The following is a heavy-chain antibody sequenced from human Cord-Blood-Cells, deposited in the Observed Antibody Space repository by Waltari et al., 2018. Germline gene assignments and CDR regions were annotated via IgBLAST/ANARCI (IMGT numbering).Heavy chain of an antibody. CDR2: IYYSGFT. CDR1: GGSISSYY. Sequence: QVQLQESGPGLVKPSETLSLTCTVSGGSISSYYWSWIRQPPGKGLEWIGYIYYSGFTNHNPSLKSRVTISVDTSKNQFSLKLSSVTAADTAVYYCASQYYYDSSGYFWFDPWGQGTLVTVSS. V-gene: IGHV4-59*01. J-gene: IGHJ5*02. CDR3: ASQYYYDSSGYFWFDP. D-gene: IGHD3-22*01.